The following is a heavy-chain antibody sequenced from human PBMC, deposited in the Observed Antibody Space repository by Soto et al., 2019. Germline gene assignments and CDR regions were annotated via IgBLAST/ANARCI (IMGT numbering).Heavy chain of an antibody. Sequence: EVQLVESGGGLVQPGGSLRLSCAASGFTFSTYCMTWVRQAPGKGLEWVAHINEDGSEKYYVDSVKGQFTISRDNAKNSLYLQMNSLRVEDTAVYYCARGRWGLRLGPDFWGQGTLVTVSS. V-gene: IGHV3-7*05. CDR3: ARGRWGLRLGPDF. J-gene: IGHJ4*02. CDR2: INEDGSEK. D-gene: IGHD1-26*01. CDR1: GFTFSTYC.